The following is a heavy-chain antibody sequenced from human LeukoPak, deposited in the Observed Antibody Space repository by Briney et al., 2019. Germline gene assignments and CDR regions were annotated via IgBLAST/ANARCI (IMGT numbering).Heavy chain of an antibody. CDR1: GFTFSSYG. CDR2: IWYDGSNK. V-gene: IGHV3-33*06. D-gene: IGHD2-21*02. Sequence: GGSLRLSCAASGFTFSSYGMHWVRQAPGKGLEWVAVIWYDGSNKYYADSVKGRFTISRDNSKNTLYLQMNSLRAEDTAVYYCAKDSEELAYCGGDCYFNWYFDLWGRRTLVTVSS. CDR3: AKDSEELAYCGGDCYFNWYFDL. J-gene: IGHJ2*01.